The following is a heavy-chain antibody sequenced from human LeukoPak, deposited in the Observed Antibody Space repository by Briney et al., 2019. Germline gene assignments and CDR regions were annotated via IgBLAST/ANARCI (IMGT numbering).Heavy chain of an antibody. J-gene: IGHJ1*01. CDR1: GFSDSSNY. CDR2: IYSGGST. D-gene: IGHD2-21*02. V-gene: IGHV3-53*01. CDR3: ARTDETAPAEDFQH. Sequence: GGSLRLSCAASGFSDSSNYMSWVRQAPGKGLEWVSVIYSGGSTYYADSVKGRFTISRDNSKNTLYLQVKSLRAEDTAVYYCARTDETAPAEDFQHWGQGTLVTVSS.